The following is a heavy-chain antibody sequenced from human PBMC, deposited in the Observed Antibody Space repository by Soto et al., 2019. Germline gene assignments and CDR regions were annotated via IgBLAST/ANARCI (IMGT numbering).Heavy chain of an antibody. V-gene: IGHV1-3*05. J-gene: IGHJ4*02. D-gene: IGHD6-19*01. CDR1: GYTFTSYA. CDR2: INAGNGNT. Sequence: QVQLVQSGAEEKKPGASVKVSCKASGYTFTSYAMHWVRQAPGQRLEWMGWINAGNGNTKYSQKFRGRVTITRDTSASTAYMEMSSLRSEDTAVDSCVRVSGWYPLDYWGQGTLVTVSS. CDR3: VRVSGWYPLDY.